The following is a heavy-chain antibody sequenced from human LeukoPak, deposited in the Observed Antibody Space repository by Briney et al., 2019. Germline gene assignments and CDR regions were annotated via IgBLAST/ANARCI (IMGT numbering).Heavy chain of an antibody. Sequence: SQTLSLTCAISGDSVSSNTVAWNWIRQSPSRGLEWLGRTYYRSKWYEDYAVFVKSRITINPDTSKNHFSLHLTPVTPEDTAVYYCARELGPFDSWGQGILVIVSS. J-gene: IGHJ4*02. CDR2: TYYRSKWYE. CDR1: GDSVSSNTVA. D-gene: IGHD7-27*01. V-gene: IGHV6-1*01. CDR3: ARELGPFDS.